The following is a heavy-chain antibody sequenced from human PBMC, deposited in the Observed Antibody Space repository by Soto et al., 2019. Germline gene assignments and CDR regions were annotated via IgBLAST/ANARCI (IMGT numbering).Heavy chain of an antibody. CDR3: ARIHSSSSSDMDV. Sequence: SQTLSLTCAISGDSVSSNSAAWNWIRQSPSSGLEWLGRTYYRSKGYYGYAVSVKSRIAIKPDTSKNQFSLQLNSVTPEDTAVYYCARIHSSSSSDMDVWGQGTTVTVSS. CDR1: GDSVSSNSAA. CDR2: TYYRSKGYY. D-gene: IGHD6-6*01. V-gene: IGHV6-1*01. J-gene: IGHJ6*02.